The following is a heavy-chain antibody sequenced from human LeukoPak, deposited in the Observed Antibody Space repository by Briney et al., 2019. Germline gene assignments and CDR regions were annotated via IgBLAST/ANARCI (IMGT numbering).Heavy chain of an antibody. CDR2: IYSGGST. CDR3: ATLWNSGTNWFDP. CDR1: GGSISSSNW. J-gene: IGHJ5*02. D-gene: IGHD1-14*01. Sequence: ETLSLTCAVSGGSISSSNWWSWVRQPPGKGLEWVSLIYSGGSTYYADSVKGRFTISRDNSKNTLYLQMNSLRAEDTAVYYCATLWNSGTNWFDPWGQGTLVTVSS. V-gene: IGHV3-66*01.